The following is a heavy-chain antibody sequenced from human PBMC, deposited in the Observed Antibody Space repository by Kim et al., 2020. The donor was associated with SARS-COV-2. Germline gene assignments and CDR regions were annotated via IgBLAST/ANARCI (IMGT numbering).Heavy chain of an antibody. Sequence: ASVKVSCKASGYTFTSYVMHWVRQAPGQRLEWMGWINAGNGNTKYSQKFQGRVTITRDTSASTAYMELSSLRSEDTAVYYCARGGRGYSSYDFDYWGQGTLVTVSS. CDR1: GYTFTSYV. D-gene: IGHD5-12*01. CDR3: ARGGRGYSSYDFDY. CDR2: INAGNGNT. V-gene: IGHV1-3*01. J-gene: IGHJ4*02.